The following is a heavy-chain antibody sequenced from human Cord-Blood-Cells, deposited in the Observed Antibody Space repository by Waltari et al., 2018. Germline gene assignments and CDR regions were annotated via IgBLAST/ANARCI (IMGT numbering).Heavy chain of an antibody. Sequence: QVQLVQSGAEVKKPGSSVKVSRKASGGTFRSYASSWVRQAPGHGLRWVGGIIPIFGTANYAQKFQGRVTITADKSTSTAYMELSSLRSEDTAVYYCAREGGYCTNGVCYTGAAFDIWGQGTMVTVSS. J-gene: IGHJ3*02. CDR1: GGTFRSYA. CDR2: IIPIFGTA. D-gene: IGHD2-8*01. V-gene: IGHV1-69*06. CDR3: AREGGYCTNGVCYTGAAFDI.